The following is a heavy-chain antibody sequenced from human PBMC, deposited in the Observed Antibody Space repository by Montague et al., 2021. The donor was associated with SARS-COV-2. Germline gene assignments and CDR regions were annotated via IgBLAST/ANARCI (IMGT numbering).Heavy chain of an antibody. D-gene: IGHD3-10*01. CDR2: IYPRDSDT. Sequence: QSGAEVKKPGESLKISCKASGYSFPTYWIGWVRQMPGKGLEWMGAIYPRDSDTRYSQSFQGQVTISVDKSISTAYLQWSSLKASDTAMYYCARDAIYGSGSYNYRDSWGQGTLVTVSS. V-gene: IGHV5-51*03. CDR1: GYSFPTYW. CDR3: ARDAIYGSGSYNYRDS. J-gene: IGHJ4*02.